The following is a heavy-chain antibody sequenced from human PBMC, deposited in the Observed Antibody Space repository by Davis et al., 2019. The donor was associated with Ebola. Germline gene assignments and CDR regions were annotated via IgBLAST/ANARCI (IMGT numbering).Heavy chain of an antibody. CDR2: INAGNGNT. J-gene: IGHJ6*04. D-gene: IGHD6-6*01. CDR3: ARERGWQLVGGMDV. CDR1: GYTFTSYA. V-gene: IGHV1-3*01. Sequence: ASVKVSCKASGYTFTSYAMHWVRQAPVQRLEWMGWINAGNGNTKYSQKFQGRVTITRDTSASTAYMELSSLRSEDTAVYYCARERGWQLVGGMDVWGKGTTVTVSS.